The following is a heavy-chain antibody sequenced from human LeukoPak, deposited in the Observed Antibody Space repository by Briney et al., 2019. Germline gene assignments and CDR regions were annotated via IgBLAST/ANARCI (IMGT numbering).Heavy chain of an antibody. CDR1: GYSISSDYY. J-gene: IGHJ4*02. Sequence: PSETLSLTCTVSGYSISSDYYWGWIRQPPGKGLEWIGSVYHSGSTYYNPSLKSRVTISVDTSKNQFSLKLSSVTAADTAVYYCAVERGRITMIVVARASSYYFDYWGQGTLVTVSS. D-gene: IGHD3-22*01. V-gene: IGHV4-38-2*02. CDR2: VYHSGST. CDR3: AVERGRITMIVVARASSYYFDY.